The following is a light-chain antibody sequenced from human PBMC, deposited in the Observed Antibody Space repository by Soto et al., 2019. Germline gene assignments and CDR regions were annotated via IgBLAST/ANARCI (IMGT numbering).Light chain of an antibody. CDR3: QQYGSSLIT. Sequence: EILRTQAPASLCVAPGETATLSCRASQSVSTKLAWYQQKPGQAPRLLINGASTRATGVPARFSGWGSGTDFTLTISRLEPEDFAVYYCQQYGSSLITFGQGTRLEIK. J-gene: IGKJ5*01. V-gene: IGKV3-15*01. CDR2: GAS. CDR1: QSVSTK.